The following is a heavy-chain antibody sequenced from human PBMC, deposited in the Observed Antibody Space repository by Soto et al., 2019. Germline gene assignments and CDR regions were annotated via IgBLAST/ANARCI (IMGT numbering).Heavy chain of an antibody. Sequence: QLQLQESGPGLVKPSETLSLTCTVSGGSISSSRHYWGWIRQPPGKGLEWIGSIYYSGSTYYNPSLKSRVTISVDTSKNHFSLNLTSVTAADTAVYYCASTFIAVSKSAFDYWGQGTLVTVSS. CDR3: ASTFIAVSKSAFDY. CDR2: IYYSGST. V-gene: IGHV4-39*02. CDR1: GGSISSSRHY. J-gene: IGHJ4*02. D-gene: IGHD6-19*01.